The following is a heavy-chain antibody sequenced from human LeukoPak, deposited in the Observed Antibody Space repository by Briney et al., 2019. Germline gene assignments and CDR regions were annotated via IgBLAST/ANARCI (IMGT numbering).Heavy chain of an antibody. V-gene: IGHV3-30*18. CDR3: AKDWGSSGSYYYYCGMDV. CDR2: ISYDGSNK. CDR1: GFTFSSYG. Sequence: GGSLRLSCAASGFTFSSYGMHWVRQAPGKGLEWVAVISYDGSNKYYADSVKGRFTISRDNSKNTLYLQMNSLRAEDTAVYYCAKDWGSSGSYYYYCGMDVWGQGTTVTVSS. J-gene: IGHJ6*02. D-gene: IGHD6-19*01.